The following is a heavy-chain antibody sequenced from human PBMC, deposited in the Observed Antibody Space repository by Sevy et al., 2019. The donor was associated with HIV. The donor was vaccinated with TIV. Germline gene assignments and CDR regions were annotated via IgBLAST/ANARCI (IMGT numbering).Heavy chain of an antibody. J-gene: IGHJ3*02. D-gene: IGHD3-22*01. V-gene: IGHV3-33*01. CDR1: GFTLRNYG. CDR2: IWNDMTNK. CDR3: ASLPNNYYDRGGYSGDDAFDI. Sequence: GGSLRLSCVASGFTLRNYGMHWVRQAPGKGLEWVATIWNDMTNKYYADYAKGRFTISRDNSKNTLYLQMNSLRAEDTALYYCASLPNNYYDRGGYSGDDAFDIWGQGTMVTVSS.